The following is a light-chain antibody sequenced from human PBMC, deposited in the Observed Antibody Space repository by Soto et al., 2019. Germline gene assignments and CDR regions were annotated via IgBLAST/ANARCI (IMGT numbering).Light chain of an antibody. CDR3: QQFSSYPLT. V-gene: IGKV3-20*01. J-gene: IGKJ4*01. Sequence: EFVLTQSPCTLSLSHWERATLYCMASQTVRNNYLAWYQQKPGQAPRLLIYDASSRATGIPDRFSGGGSGTDFTLTISRLEPEDFAVYYCQQFSSYPLTFGGGTKVAIK. CDR2: DAS. CDR1: QTVRNNY.